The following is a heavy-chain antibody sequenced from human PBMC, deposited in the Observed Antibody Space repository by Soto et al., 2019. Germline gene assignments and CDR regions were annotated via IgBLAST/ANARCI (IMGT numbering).Heavy chain of an antibody. CDR2: INPNSGGT. V-gene: IGHV1-2*02. J-gene: IGHJ6*02. CDR1: GYTFTGYY. Sequence: ASVKVSCKASGYTFTGYYMHWVRQAPGQGLEWMGWINPNSGGTNYAQKFQGRATMTRDTSISTAYMELSRLRSDDTAVYYRARASSSWSYYYYYGMDVWGQGTTVTVSS. D-gene: IGHD6-13*01. CDR3: ARASSSWSYYYYYGMDV.